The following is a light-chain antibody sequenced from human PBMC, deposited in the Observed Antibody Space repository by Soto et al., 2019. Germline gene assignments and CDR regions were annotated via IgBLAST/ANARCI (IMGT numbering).Light chain of an antibody. CDR2: DAS. J-gene: IGKJ5*01. V-gene: IGKV3-11*01. Sequence: ELVLTQSPATQSLSPGARATLSCRSSQSLSGYLAWYQQKPGQAPRLLIYDASNRATGIPARFSGSGSETDFTRTISSLEPEDVAGDYGQQRSNGPHSITCGKGTRLEIK. CDR3: QQRSNGPHSIT. CDR1: QSLSGY.